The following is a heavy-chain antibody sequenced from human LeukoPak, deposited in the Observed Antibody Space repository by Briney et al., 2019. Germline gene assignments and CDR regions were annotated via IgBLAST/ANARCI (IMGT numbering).Heavy chain of an antibody. D-gene: IGHD2-2*01. Sequence: ASVKASCKASRGTFSSYAISWVRQAPGQGLEWMGRIIPILGIANYAQKFQGRVTITADKSTSTAYMELSSLRSEDTAVYYCARMDVVVPAADPWGQGTLVTVSS. CDR2: IIPILGIA. V-gene: IGHV1-69*04. J-gene: IGHJ5*02. CDR1: RGTFSSYA. CDR3: ARMDVVVPAADP.